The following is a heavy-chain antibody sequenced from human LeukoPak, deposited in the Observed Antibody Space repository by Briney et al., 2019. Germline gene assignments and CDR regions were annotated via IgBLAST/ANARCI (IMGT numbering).Heavy chain of an antibody. D-gene: IGHD5-12*01. J-gene: IGHJ4*02. CDR3: ARDSPEGYSDFRWEGGYFDY. CDR1: GFTVSSNY. CDR2: LYSGGHI. Sequence: PGGSLRLSCAASGFTVSSNYMSWVRQAPGQGLEWVSVLYSGGHIYHADSVKGRFTISRDNSRTTLYLQMDSLRAEDTAVYYCARDSPEGYSDFRWEGGYFDYWGQGTLVTVSS. V-gene: IGHV3-53*01.